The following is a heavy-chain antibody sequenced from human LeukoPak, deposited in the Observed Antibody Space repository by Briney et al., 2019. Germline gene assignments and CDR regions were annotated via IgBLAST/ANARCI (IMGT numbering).Heavy chain of an antibody. CDR1: GGSISSYY. CDR2: IYYSGST. D-gene: IGHD3-22*01. J-gene: IGHJ4*02. V-gene: IGHV4-59*01. CDR3: ARSGIVVVMGFDY. Sequence: PSETLSLTCTVSGGSISSYYWSWIRQPPGKGLEWIGYIYYSGSTNYNPSLKSRVTISVDTSKNQFSLKLSSVTAADTAVYYCARSGIVVVMGFDYWGQGTLVTVSS.